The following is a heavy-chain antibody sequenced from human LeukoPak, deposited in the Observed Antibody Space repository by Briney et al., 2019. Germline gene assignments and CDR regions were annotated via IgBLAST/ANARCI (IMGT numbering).Heavy chain of an antibody. CDR1: GFTFSSYG. Sequence: GGSLRLSCAASGFTFSSYGMHWVRQAPGKGLEWVAFIRHDGSNKYYADSVKGRFTISRDNSKNTLYLQMNSLRAEDTAVYYCVQLGHIVPPNYYYYYMDVWGKGTTVTVSS. D-gene: IGHD2-2*01. V-gene: IGHV3-30*02. CDR2: IRHDGSNK. CDR3: VQLGHIVPPNYYYYYMDV. J-gene: IGHJ6*03.